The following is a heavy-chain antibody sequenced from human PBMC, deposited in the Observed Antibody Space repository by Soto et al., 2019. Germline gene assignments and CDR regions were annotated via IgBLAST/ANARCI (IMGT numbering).Heavy chain of an antibody. CDR3: ARLTPAPTSGYSRYYFDY. Sequence: SETLSLTCTVSGGSISSNTYYWGWIRQPPGKGLEWIGNIYYSGSTYYDPSLKSRVTISVDTSKNQFSLKLSSVTAADTAVYYCARLTPAPTSGYSRYYFDYWGQGTLVTVS. CDR1: GGSISSNTYY. J-gene: IGHJ4*02. CDR2: IYYSGST. D-gene: IGHD3-3*01. V-gene: IGHV4-39*01.